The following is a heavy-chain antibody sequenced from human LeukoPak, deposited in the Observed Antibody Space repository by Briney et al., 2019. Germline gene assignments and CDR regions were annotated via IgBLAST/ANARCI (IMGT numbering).Heavy chain of an antibody. D-gene: IGHD6-19*01. CDR3: AKDARRSSGWWFFDH. J-gene: IGHJ4*02. Sequence: PGGSLRLSCAASGFTFSDYYISWIRQAPGKGLEWVSYISNSGTYTNYADSVKGRFTISRDNSKNTLFLQMNSLRAEDTAVYFCAKDARRSSGWWFFDHWGQGTLVTVSS. CDR1: GFTFSDYY. CDR2: ISNSGTYT. V-gene: IGHV3-11*05.